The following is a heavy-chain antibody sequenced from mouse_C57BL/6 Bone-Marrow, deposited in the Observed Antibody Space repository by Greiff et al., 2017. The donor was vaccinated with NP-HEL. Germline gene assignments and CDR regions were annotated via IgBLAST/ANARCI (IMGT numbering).Heavy chain of an antibody. CDR3: AIYYGSSGGFWYFDV. D-gene: IGHD1-1*01. CDR2: IHPSDSDT. V-gene: IGHV1-74*01. Sequence: VQLQQPGAELVKPGASVKVSCKASGYTFTSYWMHWVKQRPGQGLEWIGRIHPSDSDTNYIQKFKGKATLSVDKSSSTAYMQLSSLTSEDSAVYYCAIYYGSSGGFWYFDVWGTGTTVTVSS. CDR1: GYTFTSYW. J-gene: IGHJ1*03.